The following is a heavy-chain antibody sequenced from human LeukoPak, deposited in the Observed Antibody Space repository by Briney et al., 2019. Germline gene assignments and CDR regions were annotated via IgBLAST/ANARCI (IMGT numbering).Heavy chain of an antibody. D-gene: IGHD3-10*01. V-gene: IGHV3-13*04. Sequence: GGSLRLSCAASGFTFGSYDIHWVRQATGKGLEWVSAIGPAGDTYYAGTVKGRFTISRENAKNSLYLQMNSLRAGDTAVYYCAKGSGSGSENYFNFAFDIWGQGTMVTVSS. J-gene: IGHJ3*02. CDR3: AKGSGSGSENYFNFAFDI. CDR1: GFTFGSYD. CDR2: IGPAGDT.